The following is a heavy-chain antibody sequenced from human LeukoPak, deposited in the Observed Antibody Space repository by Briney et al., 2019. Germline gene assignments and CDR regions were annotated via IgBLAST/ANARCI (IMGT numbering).Heavy chain of an antibody. D-gene: IGHD3-10*01. V-gene: IGHV3-15*05. CDR1: GFTFSNAW. CDR2: IKSKTDGGTT. Sequence: GGSLRLSCAASGFTFSNAWMSWVRQAPGKGLEWVGRIKSKTDGGTTDYAAPVKGRFTISKDNSNNTVFLQMNSVRVEDTAVYYCARVWFGYFFQWGQGVLVTVSS. CDR3: ARVWFGYFFQ. J-gene: IGHJ4*02.